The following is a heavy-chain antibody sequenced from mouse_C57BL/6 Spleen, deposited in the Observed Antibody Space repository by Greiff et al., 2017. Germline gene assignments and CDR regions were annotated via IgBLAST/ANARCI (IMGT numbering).Heavy chain of an antibody. CDR3: VYDGYPYAMDY. J-gene: IGHJ4*01. CDR2: INPNNGGT. Sequence: VQLQQSGPELVKPGASVKISCKASGYTFTDYYMNWVKQSHGKSLEWIGDINPNNGGTSYNQKFKGKATLTVDKSSSTAYMELRSLTSEDSAVYYCVYDGYPYAMDYWGQGTSVTVSS. V-gene: IGHV1-26*01. D-gene: IGHD2-3*01. CDR1: GYTFTDYY.